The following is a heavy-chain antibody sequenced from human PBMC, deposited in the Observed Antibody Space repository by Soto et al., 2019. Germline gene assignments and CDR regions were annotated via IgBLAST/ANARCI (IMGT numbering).Heavy chain of an antibody. Sequence: PGGSLRLSCAASGFTFSSYSMNWVRQAPGKGLEWVSSISSSSSYIYYADSVKGRFTISRDNAKNSLYLQMNSLRAEDTAVYYCARGMYSGSSPFDYWGQGTLVTVSS. J-gene: IGHJ4*02. CDR1: GFTFSSYS. CDR2: ISSSSSYI. D-gene: IGHD1-26*01. V-gene: IGHV3-21*01. CDR3: ARGMYSGSSPFDY.